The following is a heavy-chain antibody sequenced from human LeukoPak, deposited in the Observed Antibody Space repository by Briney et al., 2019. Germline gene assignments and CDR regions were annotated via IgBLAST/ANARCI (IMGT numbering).Heavy chain of an antibody. CDR2: ISSSSSTI. D-gene: IGHD4-17*01. Sequence: GGSLRLSCAASGFTFSSYWMNWARQAPGKGPEWVSYISSSSSTIYYADSVKSRFTISRDNAKNSLYLQMNSLRDEDTAVYYCAREPDYGDYVHFDYWGQGTLVTVSS. CDR3: AREPDYGDYVHFDY. CDR1: GFTFSSYW. J-gene: IGHJ4*02. V-gene: IGHV3-48*02.